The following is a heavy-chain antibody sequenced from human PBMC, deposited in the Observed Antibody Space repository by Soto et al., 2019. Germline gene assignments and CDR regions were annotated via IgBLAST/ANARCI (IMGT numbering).Heavy chain of an antibody. V-gene: IGHV4-4*07. CDR1: GGSVSSYY. J-gene: IGHJ5*02. CDR2: FYTSGNT. Sequence: ASETLFLTCTVSGGSVSSYYWSWIRQPAGKGLEWIGRFYTSGNTNYNPSLKSRVTMSLDTSKNQFSLKLSSVTAADTAVYFCASDSTGWFDPWGQGTLVTV. CDR3: ASDSTGWFDP. D-gene: IGHD7-27*01.